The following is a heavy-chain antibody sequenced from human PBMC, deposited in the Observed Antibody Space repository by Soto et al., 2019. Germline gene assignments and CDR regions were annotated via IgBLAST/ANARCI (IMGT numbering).Heavy chain of an antibody. CDR1: GGSISSGGYY. CDR3: AREGGIVGATAADY. CDR2: IYYSGST. D-gene: IGHD1-26*01. J-gene: IGHJ4*02. V-gene: IGHV4-31*03. Sequence: QVQLQESGPGLVKPSQTLSLTCTVSGGSISSGGYYWSWIRQHPGKGLEWIGYIYYSGSTYYNPSLKLRVTISLDTSKNPFSLTLSSVTAADTAVYYCAREGGIVGATAADYWGQGTLVTVSS.